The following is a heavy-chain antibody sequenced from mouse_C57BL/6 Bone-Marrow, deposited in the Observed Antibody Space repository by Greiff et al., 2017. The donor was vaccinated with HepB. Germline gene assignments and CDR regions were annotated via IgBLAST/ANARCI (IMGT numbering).Heavy chain of an antibody. V-gene: IGHV1-80*01. D-gene: IGHD4-1*01. CDR2: IYPGDGDT. J-gene: IGHJ2*01. CDR3: ARYSRTGNFDY. Sequence: VKLMESGAELVKPGASVKISCKASGYAFSSYWMNWVKQRPGKGLEWIGQIYPGDGDTNYNGKFKGKATLTADKSSSTAYMQLSSLTSEDSAVYFCARYSRTGNFDYWGQGTTLTVSS. CDR1: GYAFSSYW.